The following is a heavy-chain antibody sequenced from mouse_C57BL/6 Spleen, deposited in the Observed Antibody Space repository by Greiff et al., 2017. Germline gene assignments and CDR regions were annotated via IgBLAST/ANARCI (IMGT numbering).Heavy chain of an antibody. D-gene: IGHD2-2*01. Sequence: VQLQQSGPELVKPGDSVKISCKASGYSFTGYFMNWVMQSHGKSLEWIGRINPYNGDTFYNQKFKGKATLTVDKSSSTAHMELRSLTSEDSAVYYCARRTMVTTEGAWFAYWGQGTLVTVSA. CDR2: INPYNGDT. V-gene: IGHV1-20*01. CDR3: ARRTMVTTEGAWFAY. J-gene: IGHJ3*01. CDR1: GYSFTGYF.